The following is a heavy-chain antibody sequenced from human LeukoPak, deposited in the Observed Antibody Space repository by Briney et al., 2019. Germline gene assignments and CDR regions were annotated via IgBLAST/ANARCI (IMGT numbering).Heavy chain of an antibody. CDR2: IYYSGST. CDR1: SGSISSGVYY. V-gene: IGHV4-30-4*08. Sequence: PSQTLSLTCPVSSGSISSGVYYWSWIRQHPGKGLEWIGYIYYSGSTNYNPSLKTRLHLSVDTSKNRFSLKLSSVTAADTAVYYCASSPRLTTSWFLFDSWGHGTLVTVSS. D-gene: IGHD2-2*01. J-gene: IGHJ5*01. CDR3: ASSPRLTTSWFLFDS.